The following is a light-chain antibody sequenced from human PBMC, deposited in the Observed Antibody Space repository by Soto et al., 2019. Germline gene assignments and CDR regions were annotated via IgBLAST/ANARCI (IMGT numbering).Light chain of an antibody. CDR3: QQYNNWPLT. J-gene: IGKJ4*01. V-gene: IGKV3D-15*01. Sequence: EIVMTQSPATLSVSPGERATLPCRASQSVNSNLAWYQQKAGQAPRLLIYGASTRATGIPARFSGSGSGTEFTLTISSLQSEDFAVYYCQQYNNWPLTFGGGTKVEIK. CDR2: GAS. CDR1: QSVNSN.